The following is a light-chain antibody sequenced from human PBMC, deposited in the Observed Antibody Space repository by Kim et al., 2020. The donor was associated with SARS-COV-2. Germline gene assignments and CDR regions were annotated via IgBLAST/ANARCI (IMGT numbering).Light chain of an antibody. V-gene: IGKV3-15*01. Sequence: VHLEETDTLSRRASDRVFIKFARYQQRTRQTPRLPSYWASTRATGVPDRFSGSVSLTEFTLTISTLHSENFALYFCQQNNIWPRTFGAGAQMDIK. CDR1: DRVFIK. J-gene: IGKJ3*01. CDR3: QQNNIWPRT. CDR2: WAS.